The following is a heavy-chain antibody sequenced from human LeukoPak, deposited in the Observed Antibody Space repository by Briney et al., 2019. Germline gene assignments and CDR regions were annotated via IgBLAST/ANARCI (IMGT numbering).Heavy chain of an antibody. J-gene: IGHJ4*02. Sequence: GGFLRLSCAASGFTFSSYAMSWVRQAPGKGLEWVSGISTSGGSTSYADSVKGRFTISRDNPRNTLYMQMNSLRDEDTAVYYCAIMHRYYDGSGYWVQWGQGTLVTVSS. CDR3: AIMHRYYDGSGYWVQ. CDR2: ISTSGGST. CDR1: GFTFSSYA. V-gene: IGHV3-23*01. D-gene: IGHD3-22*01.